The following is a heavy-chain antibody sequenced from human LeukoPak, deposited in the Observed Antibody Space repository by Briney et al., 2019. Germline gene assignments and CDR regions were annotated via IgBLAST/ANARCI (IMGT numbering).Heavy chain of an antibody. CDR1: GGSMSSYY. J-gene: IGHJ3*02. Sequence: PSETLSLTCTVSGGSMSSYYWSWIRQPAGKGLEWIGRVYTSGNTNYNPSLKSRVTMSVDTSKNQFSLKLTSVTAADTAVYYCVRGLSHSKDIWGQGTMVTVSS. CDR2: VYTSGNT. CDR3: VRGLSHSKDI. V-gene: IGHV4-4*07.